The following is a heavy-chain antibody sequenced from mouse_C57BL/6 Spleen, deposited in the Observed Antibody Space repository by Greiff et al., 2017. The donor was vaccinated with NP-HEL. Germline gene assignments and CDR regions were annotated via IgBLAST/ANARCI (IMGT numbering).Heavy chain of an antibody. Sequence: QVQLQQPGAELVKPGASVKLSCKASGYTFTSYWMQWVKQRPGQGLEWIGEIDPSDSYTNYNQKFKGKATLTVDTSSSTAYMQLSSLTSEDSAVYYCATHCYGSSFPYWGQGTLVTVSA. CDR1: GYTFTSYW. CDR2: IDPSDSYT. CDR3: ATHCYGSSFPY. J-gene: IGHJ3*01. V-gene: IGHV1-50*01. D-gene: IGHD1-1*01.